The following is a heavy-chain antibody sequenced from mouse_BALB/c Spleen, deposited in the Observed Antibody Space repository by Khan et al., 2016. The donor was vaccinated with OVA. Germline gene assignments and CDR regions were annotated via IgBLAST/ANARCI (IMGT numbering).Heavy chain of an antibody. V-gene: IGHV1-9*01. D-gene: IGHD1-1*01. CDR3: ARRNYYGSTSWFGY. Sequence: QVRLQQSGAELMKPGASVKISCKATGYTFSSYWIEWVKQRPGHGLEWIGEILPGSNSSNYNERFKGKATITADTSSNTAYMQLSSLTSEDSAIYYCARRNYYGSTSWFGYWGQGTLVTVSA. CDR2: ILPGSNSS. J-gene: IGHJ3*01. CDR1: GYTFSSYW.